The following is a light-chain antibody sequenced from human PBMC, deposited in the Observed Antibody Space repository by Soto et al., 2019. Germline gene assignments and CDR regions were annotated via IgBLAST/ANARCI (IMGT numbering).Light chain of an antibody. CDR1: RSNIGSNA. Sequence: QSVLTQPPSASETPGQRVTISCSGSRSNIGSNAVNWYEQLPGTAPKLLIYTNNQRPSGVPDRFSGSKSGTSASLAISGLQSEDEADYYCAAWDDSLNAVVFGGGTKLTVL. J-gene: IGLJ2*01. V-gene: IGLV1-44*01. CDR3: AAWDDSLNAVV. CDR2: TNN.